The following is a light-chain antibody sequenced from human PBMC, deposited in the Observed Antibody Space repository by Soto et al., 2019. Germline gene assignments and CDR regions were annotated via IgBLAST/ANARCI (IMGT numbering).Light chain of an antibody. J-gene: IGKJ3*01. Sequence: IQLTQSPSSLSASVGDRVTITCRASQGISSYLAWYQQKPGKAPELLIYAASTLQSGVPSRFSGSGSGTDFTLTISSLQPEDCATYFCQQLNRFPPTFGPGTKVHIK. CDR3: QQLNRFPPT. V-gene: IGKV1-9*01. CDR1: QGISSY. CDR2: AAS.